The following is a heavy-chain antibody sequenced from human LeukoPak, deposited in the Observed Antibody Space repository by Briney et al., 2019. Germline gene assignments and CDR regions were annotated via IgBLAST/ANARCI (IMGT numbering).Heavy chain of an antibody. V-gene: IGHV4-34*01. D-gene: IGHD3-9*01. J-gene: IGHJ4*02. CDR2: INHSGST. CDR3: ARRYYDILTGYTLYYFDY. CDR1: GGSFSGYY. Sequence: SETLSLTCAVYGGSFSGYYWSWIRQPPGKGLEWIGEINHSGSTNYNPSLKSRVTISVDTSKNQFSLKLSSVTAADTAVYYCARRYYDILTGYTLYYFDYWGQGTLVTVSS.